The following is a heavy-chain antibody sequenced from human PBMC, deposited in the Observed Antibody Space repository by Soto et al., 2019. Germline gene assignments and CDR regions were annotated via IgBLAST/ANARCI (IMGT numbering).Heavy chain of an antibody. CDR2: IYYSGST. Sequence: PSQTLSPTWTVAGGSISSRSYYWCWIRQPPGKGLEWIGSIYYSGSTYYNPPLKSRVTVSVDRSKNQFSLKLSSETTADTAGYYCARGSIVFTDNWFDPWGQGTLVTVSS. D-gene: IGHD1-26*01. CDR1: GGSISSRSYY. J-gene: IGHJ5*01. V-gene: IGHV4-39*01. CDR3: ARGSIVFTDNWFDP.